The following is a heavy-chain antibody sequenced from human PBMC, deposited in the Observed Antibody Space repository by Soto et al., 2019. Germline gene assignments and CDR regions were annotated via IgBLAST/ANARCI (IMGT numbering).Heavy chain of an antibody. CDR2: ISYDGNNK. V-gene: IGHV3-30-3*01. CDR1: GFTFSTYA. J-gene: IGHJ6*02. CDR3: ARPVEPFYYYGMDV. Sequence: GGSLRLSCAASGFTFSTYAMEWVRQAPGKGLDWVALISYDGNNKYYADSVRGRFTISRDNSKNTLYLQMNTLRPEDTALYFCARPVEPFYYYGMDVWGQGTTVTVSS.